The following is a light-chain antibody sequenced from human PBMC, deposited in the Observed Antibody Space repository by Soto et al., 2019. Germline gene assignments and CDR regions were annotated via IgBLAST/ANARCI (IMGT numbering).Light chain of an antibody. CDR1: QSVSSNY. CDR3: QQYVRSPQT. CDR2: GAS. J-gene: IGKJ1*01. V-gene: IGKV3-20*01. Sequence: EIVLTQSPGTLSLSPGERATLSCRASQSVSSNYLAWYQQKRGQAPRLLIYGASNRATGIPDRFSGSEAGTDCTLTISRLEPEDYAVYYCQQYVRSPQTFGQGTKVEIQ.